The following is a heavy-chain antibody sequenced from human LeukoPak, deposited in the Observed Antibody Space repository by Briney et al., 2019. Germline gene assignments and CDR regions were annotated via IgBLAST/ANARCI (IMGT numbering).Heavy chain of an antibody. V-gene: IGHV1-18*01. D-gene: IGHD3-9*01. J-gene: IGHJ3*02. CDR3: ARHYDILTGNSDAFDI. CDR2: ISAYNGNT. Sequence: GASVKVSCKASGYTFTSYGISWVRQAPGQGLEWMGWISAYNGNTNYAQKLQGRVTMTTDTSTSTAYMELRSLRSDDTAVYYCARHYDILTGNSDAFDIWGQGTMVTVSS. CDR1: GYTFTSYG.